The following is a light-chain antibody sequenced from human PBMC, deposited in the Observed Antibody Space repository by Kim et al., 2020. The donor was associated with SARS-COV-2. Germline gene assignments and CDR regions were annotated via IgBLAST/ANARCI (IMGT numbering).Light chain of an antibody. J-gene: IGKJ2*01. CDR3: LHDYSYPRT. CDR1: QGIRND. CDR2: AAS. V-gene: IGKV1-6*01. Sequence: AIQMTQSPSSLSASVGDRVTITCRASQGIRNDLGWYQQKPGKAPKLLIYAASSLQGGVPSRFSGGGSGTDFTLTISGLQPADFATYYCLHDYSYPRTFGQGTKVDIK.